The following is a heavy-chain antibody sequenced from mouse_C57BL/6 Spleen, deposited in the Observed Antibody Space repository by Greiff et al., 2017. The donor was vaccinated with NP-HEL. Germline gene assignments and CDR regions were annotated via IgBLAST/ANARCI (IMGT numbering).Heavy chain of an antibody. CDR2: IWSGGST. J-gene: IGHJ4*01. D-gene: IGHD1-1*01. V-gene: IGHV2-2*01. CDR1: GFSLTSYG. Sequence: QVQLQQSGPGLVQPSQSLSITCTVSGFSLTSYGVHWVRQSPGKGLEWLGVIWSGGSTDYNAAFISRLSISKDNSKSQVFFKMNSLQADDTAIYYCARTLYYGSRYAMDYWGQGTSVTVSS. CDR3: ARTLYYGSRYAMDY.